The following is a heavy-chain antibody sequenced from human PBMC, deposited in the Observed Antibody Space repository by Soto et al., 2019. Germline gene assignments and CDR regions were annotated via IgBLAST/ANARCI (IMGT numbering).Heavy chain of an antibody. D-gene: IGHD4-17*01. V-gene: IGHV4-4*07. Sequence: SETLSLTCTVSGGSISSYYWSWIRQPAGKGLEWIGRIYTSGSTNYNPSLKSRVTMSVDTSKNQFSLKLSSVTAADTAVYYCARDLVTTTDGGYYYYGMDVWGQGTTVTVSS. J-gene: IGHJ6*02. CDR3: ARDLVTTTDGGYYYYGMDV. CDR1: GGSISSYY. CDR2: IYTSGST.